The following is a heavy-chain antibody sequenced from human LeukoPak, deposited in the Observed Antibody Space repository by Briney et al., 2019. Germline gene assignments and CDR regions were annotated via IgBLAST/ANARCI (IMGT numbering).Heavy chain of an antibody. CDR2: INSDGRRI. V-gene: IGHV3-74*01. CDR1: GFTFSRYW. Sequence: AGGSLRLSCAASGFTFSRYWMHWVRQVPGKGLVWVSRINSDGRRISYADSVKGRFTISRDNAKNTLYLQMNSLRAKDTAVYYCARDRESAFDIWGQGTMVTVSS. D-gene: IGHD3-10*01. J-gene: IGHJ3*02. CDR3: ARDRESAFDI.